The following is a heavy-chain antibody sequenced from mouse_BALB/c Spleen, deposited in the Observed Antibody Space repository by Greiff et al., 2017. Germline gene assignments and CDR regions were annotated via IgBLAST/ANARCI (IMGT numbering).Heavy chain of an antibody. CDR2: ISSGGST. Sequence: DVMLVESGGGLVKPGGSLKLSCAASGFTFSSYAMSWVRQTPEKRLEWVASISSGGSTYYPDSVKGRFTISRDNARNILYLQMSSLRSEDTAMYYCARGRYGNYACDYWGQGTTLTVSS. CDR3: ARGRYGNYACDY. J-gene: IGHJ2*01. V-gene: IGHV5-6-5*01. D-gene: IGHD2-10*02. CDR1: GFTFSSYA.